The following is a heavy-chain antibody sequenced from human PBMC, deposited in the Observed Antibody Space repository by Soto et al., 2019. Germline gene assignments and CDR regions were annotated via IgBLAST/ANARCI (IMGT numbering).Heavy chain of an antibody. Sequence: ASVKFSCKASGYPFSTYGISWVRQAPGQGLECMGWISGYSDNTNYAQEFEGRVTMTTXTSXSXXXMXVXXLTSDGTAVYYSARENWNYDYYYGMDVWGQGTTVTVSS. J-gene: IGHJ6*02. CDR1: GYPFSTYG. D-gene: IGHD1-1*01. CDR3: ARENWNYDYYYGMDV. CDR2: ISGYSDNT. V-gene: IGHV1-18*04.